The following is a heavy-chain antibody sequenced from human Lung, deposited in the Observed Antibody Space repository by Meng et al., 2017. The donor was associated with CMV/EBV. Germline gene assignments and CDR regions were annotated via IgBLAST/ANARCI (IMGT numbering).Heavy chain of an antibody. CDR2: IDWDDDK. CDR1: GFSLSTSGMC. V-gene: IGHV2-70*20. D-gene: IGHD6-13*01. J-gene: IGHJ6*02. CDR3: ARIPQAGSSWYPPYYYYYGMDV. Sequence: SGPXLVKPTQTLTLTCTFSGFSLSTSGMCVSWVRQPPGKALEWLALIDWDDDKYYSTSLKTRLTISKDTSKNQVVLTMTNMDPVDTATYYCARIPQAGSSWYPPYYYYYGMDVWXQGTTVTVSS.